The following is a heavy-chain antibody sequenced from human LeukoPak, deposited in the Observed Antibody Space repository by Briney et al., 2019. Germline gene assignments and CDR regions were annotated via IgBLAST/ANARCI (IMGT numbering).Heavy chain of an antibody. CDR1: GFTFSSYW. CDR3: ARDHDFALDY. J-gene: IGHJ4*02. D-gene: IGHD1-1*01. CDR2: IWGGSDSI. V-gene: IGHV3-48*02. Sequence: GGSLRLSCTASGFTFSSYWMHWVRQAPGKGLEWLSRIWGGSDSIHYADSVRGRFTISADNAKNSLYLQMSGLRDEDTAVYYCARDHDFALDYWGQGTLVTVSS.